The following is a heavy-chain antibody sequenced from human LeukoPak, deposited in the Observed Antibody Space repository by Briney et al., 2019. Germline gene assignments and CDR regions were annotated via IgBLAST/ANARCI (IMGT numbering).Heavy chain of an antibody. CDR2: ISAYNGNT. J-gene: IGHJ4*02. V-gene: IGHV1-18*01. CDR1: GYTFTSYG. Sequence: ASVKVSCKASGYTFTSYGISWVRQAPGQGLEWMGWISAYNGNTNYAQKLQGRVTMTTDTSTSTAYMELRSLRSDDTAVYYCARVQRVVVAAINSFGYWGQGTLVTVSP. CDR3: ARVQRVVVAAINSFGY. D-gene: IGHD2-15*01.